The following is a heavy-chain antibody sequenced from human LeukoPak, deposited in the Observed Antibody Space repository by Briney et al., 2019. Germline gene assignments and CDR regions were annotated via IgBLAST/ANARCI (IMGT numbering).Heavy chain of an antibody. CDR1: GFTFSSYW. CDR3: ASTVAVAGTGAFDI. V-gene: IGHV3-7*01. J-gene: IGHJ3*02. D-gene: IGHD6-19*01. CDR2: IKQDGSEK. Sequence: GGSLRLSCAASGFTFSSYWMTWVRQAPGKGLEWVANIKQDGSEKYYVDSVKGRFTISRDNAKNSLSLQMNSLRAEDTAVYFCASTVAVAGTGAFDIWGQGTMVTVSS.